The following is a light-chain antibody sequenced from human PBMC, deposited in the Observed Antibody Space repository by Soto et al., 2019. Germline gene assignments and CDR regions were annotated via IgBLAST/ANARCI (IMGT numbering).Light chain of an antibody. J-gene: IGKJ3*01. V-gene: IGKV3-15*01. Sequence: EVVMTQSPATLSVSPGDRATLSCRASQNIGTNVAWYQHKPGQAPRLLIYGASTRATDIPPRYSGSGSGSEFSLTVSSLQSEDFAFYYCQQYDNWPPFFTFGPGTKVDIQ. CDR2: GAS. CDR3: QQYDNWPPFFT. CDR1: QNIGTN.